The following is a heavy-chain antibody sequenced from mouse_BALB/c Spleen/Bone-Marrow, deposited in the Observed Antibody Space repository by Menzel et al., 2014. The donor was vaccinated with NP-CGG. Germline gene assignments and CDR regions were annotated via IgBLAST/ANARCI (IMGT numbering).Heavy chain of an antibody. CDR2: IDPANGNT. V-gene: IGHV14-3*02. D-gene: IGHD1-1*01. J-gene: IGHJ1*01. CDR3: ASYYYGRYFDV. Sequence: VQLQQSGAELVKPGASVKLSCTASGFNIKDTYMHWVKQRPEQGLEWIGRIDPANGNTKYDPKFQGKATITADTSSNTAHLQLSSLTSEDTAVYYCASYYYGRYFDVWGAGTTVTVSS. CDR1: GFNIKDTY.